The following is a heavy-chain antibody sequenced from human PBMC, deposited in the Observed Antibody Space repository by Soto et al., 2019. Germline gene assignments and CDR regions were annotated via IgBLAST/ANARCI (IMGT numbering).Heavy chain of an antibody. D-gene: IGHD2-15*01. J-gene: IGHJ4*02. CDR3: ARVPRDKPFDY. CDR1: GYTFTSYA. V-gene: IGHV1-3*01. CDR2: INAGNGNT. Sequence: QVQLVQSGAEVKKPGASVKVSCKASGYTFTSYAMHWVRQAPGQRLEWMGWINAGNGNTKYSQKFQGRVTITRDTSASTAYIELSSLRSEDTAVYYCARVPRDKPFDYWGQGTLVTVSS.